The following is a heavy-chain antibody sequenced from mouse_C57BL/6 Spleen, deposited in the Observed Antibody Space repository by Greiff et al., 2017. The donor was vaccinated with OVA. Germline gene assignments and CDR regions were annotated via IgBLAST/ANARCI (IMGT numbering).Heavy chain of an antibody. V-gene: IGHV2-3*01. CDR2: IWGDGST. J-gene: IGHJ1*03. Sequence: VKLMESGPGLVAPSQSLSITCTVSGFSLTSYGVSWVRQPPGKGLAWLGVIWGDGSTNYHSALISRLSISKDNSKSQVFLKLNSLRTDDTATYYCAKGLTETGYFDVWGTGTTVTVSS. D-gene: IGHD3-2*01. CDR3: AKGLTETGYFDV. CDR1: GFSLTSYG.